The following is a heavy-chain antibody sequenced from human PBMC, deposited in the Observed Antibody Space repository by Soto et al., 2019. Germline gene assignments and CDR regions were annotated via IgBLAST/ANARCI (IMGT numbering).Heavy chain of an antibody. Sequence: PSETLSLTCTVSGGSISSGGYYWGWIRQPPGKGLEWIGTFYYSGSTNYNPSLESRVTISVDTSKNQFSLKLSSVTAADTAVYYCARHGCSGGSCYPYYYFDYWGQGTLVTVSS. CDR2: FYYSGST. CDR1: GGSISSGGYY. V-gene: IGHV4-39*01. D-gene: IGHD2-15*01. J-gene: IGHJ4*02. CDR3: ARHGCSGGSCYPYYYFDY.